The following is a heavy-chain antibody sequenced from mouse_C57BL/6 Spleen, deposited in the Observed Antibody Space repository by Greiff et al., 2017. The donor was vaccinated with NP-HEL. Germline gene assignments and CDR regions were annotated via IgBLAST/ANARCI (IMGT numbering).Heavy chain of an antibody. J-gene: IGHJ3*01. CDR1: GFTFSDYG. D-gene: IGHD1-3*01. Sequence: EVQLVESGGGLVKPGASLKLSCAASGFTFSDYGMHWVRQAPEKGLEWVAYISRGSSSTYYADTVKGRSTISRDNATNTLFMQITSLTSDDTAMYDCARDSSGNPTWFAYWGKGAPVTVST. V-gene: IGHV5-17*01. CDR2: ISRGSSST. CDR3: ARDSSGNPTWFAY.